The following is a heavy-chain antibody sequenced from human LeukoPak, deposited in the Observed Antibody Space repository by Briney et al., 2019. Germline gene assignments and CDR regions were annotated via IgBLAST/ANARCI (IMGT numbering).Heavy chain of an antibody. Sequence: SETLSLTCTVSGGSISSYYWSWIRQPPGKGLEWIGYIYYSGSTYYNPSLKSRVTISVDTSKNQFSLKLSSVTAADTAVYYCARLWSTDCRGGSCPHQPNYWGQGTLVTVSS. D-gene: IGHD2-15*01. CDR2: IYYSGST. V-gene: IGHV4-59*08. CDR3: ARLWSTDCRGGSCPHQPNY. CDR1: GGSISSYY. J-gene: IGHJ4*02.